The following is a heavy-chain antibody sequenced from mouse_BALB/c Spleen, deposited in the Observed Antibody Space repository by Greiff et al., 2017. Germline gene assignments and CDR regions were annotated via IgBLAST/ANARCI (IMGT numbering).Heavy chain of an antibody. J-gene: IGHJ2*01. D-gene: IGHD4-1*01. CDR3: ARENWED. CDR1: GYSITSGYY. Sequence: VQLQQSGPGLVKPSQSLSLTCSVTGYSITSGYYWNWIRQFPGNKLEWMGYISYDGSNNYNPSLKNRISITRDTSKNQFFLKLNSVTTEDTATYYCARENWEDWGQGTTLTVSS. V-gene: IGHV3-6*02. CDR2: ISYDGSN.